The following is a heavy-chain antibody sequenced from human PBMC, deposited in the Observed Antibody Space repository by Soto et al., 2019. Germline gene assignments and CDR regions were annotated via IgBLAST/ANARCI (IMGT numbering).Heavy chain of an antibody. CDR3: ARDDDYPDNGFDF. CDR1: GFTFSRHG. Sequence: QVQLVESGGGVVQPGTSLRLSCAASGFTFSRHGMPWVRQTPGKGLEWLAVILNDASGHWYADSVKGRFTISRDNFENTLYLQMNGLRLEDTAMYYCARDDDYPDNGFDFWGQGTLVTVSS. CDR2: ILNDASGH. V-gene: IGHV3-33*01. J-gene: IGHJ4*02. D-gene: IGHD4-17*01.